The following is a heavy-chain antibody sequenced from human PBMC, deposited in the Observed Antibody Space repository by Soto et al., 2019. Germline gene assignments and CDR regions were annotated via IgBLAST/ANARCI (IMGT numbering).Heavy chain of an antibody. CDR2: IWYDGNNE. V-gene: IGHV3-33*01. Sequence: QVQLVESGGGVVQPGGSLRLSCAASGFTFRSYGMHWVRQAPGKGLEWVAVIWYDGNNEYYGDSVKGRFTISRDNSRDTLYLQMNSLRAEDTAVYYCARDSITTNNWFDPWGQGTLVTVSS. CDR3: ARDSITTNNWFDP. CDR1: GFTFRSYG. D-gene: IGHD3-22*01. J-gene: IGHJ5*02.